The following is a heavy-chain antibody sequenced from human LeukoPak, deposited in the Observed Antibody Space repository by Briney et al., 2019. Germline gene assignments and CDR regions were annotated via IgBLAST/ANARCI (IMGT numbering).Heavy chain of an antibody. D-gene: IGHD1-26*01. CDR3: ARAYSSSLYWYFDL. Sequence: SETLSLTCTVSGGSISWYYRSWIRQPPGKGLELIGYVHDRGSTNYSPSLKSRVSISVDTSKNQFSLKLSSVTAADTAVYYCARAYSSSLYWYFDLWGRGTLVTVSS. V-gene: IGHV4-59*01. J-gene: IGHJ2*01. CDR2: VHDRGST. CDR1: GGSISWYY.